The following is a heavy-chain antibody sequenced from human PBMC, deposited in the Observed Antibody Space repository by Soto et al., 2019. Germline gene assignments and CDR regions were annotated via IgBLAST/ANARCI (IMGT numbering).Heavy chain of an antibody. CDR2: IYYSGST. CDR1: GGSISSSSYY. CDR3: ARRGSSSWYGY. J-gene: IGHJ4*02. V-gene: IGHV4-39*01. Sequence: QLQLQESGPGLVKPSETLSLTCTVSGGSISSSSYYWGWIRQPPGKGLEWIGSIYYSGSTYYNPSLKSRGTISVDTSKTQFSLKLSSVTAADPAVYYCARRGSSSWYGYWGQGTLVTVSS. D-gene: IGHD6-13*01.